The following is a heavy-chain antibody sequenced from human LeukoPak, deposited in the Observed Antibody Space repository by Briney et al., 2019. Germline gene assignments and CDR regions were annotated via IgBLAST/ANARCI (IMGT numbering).Heavy chain of an antibody. D-gene: IGHD3-3*01. CDR2: INWNGGST. V-gene: IGHV3-20*04. Sequence: GGSLRLYCAASGFTFDDYGMSWVRQAPGKGLEWVSGINWNGGSTGYADSVKGRFTISRDNAKNALYLQMNSLRAEDTALYYCARETFGVVIIEYYMDVWGKGTTVTVSS. J-gene: IGHJ6*03. CDR1: GFTFDDYG. CDR3: ARETFGVVIIEYYMDV.